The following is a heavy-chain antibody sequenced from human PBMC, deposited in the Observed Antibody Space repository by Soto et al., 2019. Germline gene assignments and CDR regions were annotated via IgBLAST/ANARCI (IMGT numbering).Heavy chain of an antibody. V-gene: IGHV1-2*02. CDR3: ARVGIAAAGYSNWFDP. Sequence: ASVKVSCKASGYTFTGYYMHWVRQAPGQGLEWMGWINPNSGGTNYAQKFQGRITMTRDTSISTAYMELSRLRSDDTAVYYCARVGIAAAGYSNWFDPWGQGTLVTVSS. J-gene: IGHJ5*02. CDR2: INPNSGGT. D-gene: IGHD6-13*01. CDR1: GYTFTGYY.